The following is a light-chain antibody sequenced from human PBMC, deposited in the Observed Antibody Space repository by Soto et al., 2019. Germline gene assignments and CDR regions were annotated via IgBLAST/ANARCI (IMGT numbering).Light chain of an antibody. J-gene: IGKJ1*01. Sequence: DIQRTQSPSSLSASVGDRVTITCRASQSISSYLNWYQQKPGKAPKLLIYAASSLQSGVPSRFSGSGSGTDFILTISSLQPEDFATYYCQQSYSTPWTFGQGTKVDIK. V-gene: IGKV1-39*01. CDR2: AAS. CDR1: QSISSY. CDR3: QQSYSTPWT.